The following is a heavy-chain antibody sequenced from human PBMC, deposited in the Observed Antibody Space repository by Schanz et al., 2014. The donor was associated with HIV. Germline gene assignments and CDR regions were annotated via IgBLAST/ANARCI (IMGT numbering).Heavy chain of an antibody. Sequence: QVQLVESGGGVVQPGRSLRLSCAASGFTFSTCGMHWVRQAPGKGLECVAFIWYDGSNKYYADSVKGRFTISRDNSKNTLYLQMNSLRVEDRAVYYCAKGGGWLHFWLDYWGQGTLVTVSS. CDR3: AKGGGWLHFWLDY. V-gene: IGHV3-33*06. D-gene: IGHD5-12*01. CDR2: IWYDGSNK. J-gene: IGHJ4*02. CDR1: GFTFSTCG.